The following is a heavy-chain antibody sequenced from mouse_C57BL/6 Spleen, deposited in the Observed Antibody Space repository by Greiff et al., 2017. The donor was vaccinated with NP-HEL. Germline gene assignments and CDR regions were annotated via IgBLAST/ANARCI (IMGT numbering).Heavy chain of an antibody. CDR1: GFTFSDYG. V-gene: IGHV5-17*01. J-gene: IGHJ4*01. Sequence: DVQLVESGGGLVKPGGSLKLSCAASGFTFSDYGMHWVRQAPEKGLEWVAYISSGSSTIYYADTVKGRFTISRDNAKNTRCLQMTSLRSEDTAMYYCASTPHYPYAMDYWGQGTSVTVSS. CDR2: ISSGSSTI. D-gene: IGHD5-5*01. CDR3: ASTPHYPYAMDY.